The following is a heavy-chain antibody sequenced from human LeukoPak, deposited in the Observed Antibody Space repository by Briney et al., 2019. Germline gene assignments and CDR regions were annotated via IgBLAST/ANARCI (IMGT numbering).Heavy chain of an antibody. CDR3: AKDTGHSSGWYNWFDP. CDR1: GFTFDDYA. V-gene: IGHV3-9*01. J-gene: IGHJ5*02. CDR2: ISWNSGSI. Sequence: PGRSLRLSCAASGFTFDDYAMHWVRQAPGKGLEWVSGISWNSGSIGYADSVKGRFTISRDNAKNSLYLQMNSLRAEDTALYYCAKDTGHSSGWYNWFDPWGQGTLVTVSS. D-gene: IGHD6-19*01.